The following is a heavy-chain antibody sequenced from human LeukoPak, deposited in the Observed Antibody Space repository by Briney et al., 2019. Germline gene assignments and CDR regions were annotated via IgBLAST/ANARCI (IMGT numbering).Heavy chain of an antibody. CDR3: ARGDPLWFGELGNWFDP. Sequence: SETLSLTCTVSGYSISSGYYWGWIRQPPGKGLEWIGSIYHSGSTYYNPSLKSRVTISVDTSKNQFSLKLSSVTAADTAVYYCARGDPLWFGELGNWFDPWGQGTLVTVSS. CDR2: IYHSGST. V-gene: IGHV4-38-2*02. CDR1: GYSISSGYY. J-gene: IGHJ5*02. D-gene: IGHD3-10*01.